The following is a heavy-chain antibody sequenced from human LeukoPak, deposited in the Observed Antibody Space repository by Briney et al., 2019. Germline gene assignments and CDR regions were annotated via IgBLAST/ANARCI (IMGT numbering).Heavy chain of an antibody. J-gene: IGHJ4*02. CDR2: IIPIFGTA. Sequence: GASVKVSCKASGGTFSSYAISWVRQAPGQGLEWMGGIIPIFGTANYAQKFQGRVTITADESTSTAYMGLSSLRSEDTAVYYCARYKYSSGWYGYWGQGTLVTVSS. CDR3: ARYKYSSGWYGY. D-gene: IGHD6-19*01. CDR1: GGTFSSYA. V-gene: IGHV1-69*13.